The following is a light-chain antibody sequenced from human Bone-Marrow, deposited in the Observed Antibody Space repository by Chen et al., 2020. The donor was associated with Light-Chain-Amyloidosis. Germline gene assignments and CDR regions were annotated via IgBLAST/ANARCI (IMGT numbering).Light chain of an antibody. V-gene: IGKV3-20*01. CDR1: QVVSSTY. J-gene: IGKJ2*02. Sequence: EIVLTQSPGTMTLSPGERATPSCRASQVVSSTYLAWYQQKPGQGPRLFIYGASTRATGIPDRFMGSGSGTDFTLTISRLEPEDVAVYYCHLYGRSPPCTFGQGTKLEIK. CDR2: GAS. CDR3: HLYGRSPPCT.